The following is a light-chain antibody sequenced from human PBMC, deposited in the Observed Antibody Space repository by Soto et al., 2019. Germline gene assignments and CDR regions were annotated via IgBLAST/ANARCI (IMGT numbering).Light chain of an antibody. CDR3: QQYSTYPYT. J-gene: IGKJ2*01. V-gene: IGKV1-5*03. Sequence: DIPMTQSPSTLSAYVGDRVTITCRASQDIDTWLAWYQQKPGKAPKLLIHRASSLQSGVPSRFSGSGSGTELTLTISSLQPDDFATYYCQQYSTYPYTFGQGTKLEIK. CDR2: RAS. CDR1: QDIDTW.